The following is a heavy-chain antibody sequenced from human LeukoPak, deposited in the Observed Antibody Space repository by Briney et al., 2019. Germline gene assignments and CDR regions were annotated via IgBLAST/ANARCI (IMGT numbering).Heavy chain of an antibody. V-gene: IGHV4-34*01. CDR3: ARGLTKDCSSTSCYYFQGHSTRVFDY. CDR2: INHSGST. D-gene: IGHD2-2*01. Sequence: SETLSLTCAVYGGSFSGYYWSWIRQPPGKGLEWIGEINHSGSTNYNPSLKSRVTISVDTSKNQFSLKLSSVTAADTAVYYCARGLTKDCSSTSCYYFQGHSTRVFDYWGQGTLVTVSS. CDR1: GGSFSGYY. J-gene: IGHJ4*02.